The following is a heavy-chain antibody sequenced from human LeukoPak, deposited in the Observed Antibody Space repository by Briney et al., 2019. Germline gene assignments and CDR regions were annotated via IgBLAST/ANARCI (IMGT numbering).Heavy chain of an antibody. CDR3: AKDRRDAFLGDAFDI. J-gene: IGHJ3*02. CDR1: GFTFSSYA. D-gene: IGHD5-24*01. V-gene: IGHV3-23*01. Sequence: GGSLRLSCAASGFTFSSYAMSWVRQAPGKGLEWVSVISGGGVSTYYADSVKGRFTISRDDSKNTLYLHMNSLRAEDTAVYYCAKDRRDAFLGDAFDIWGQGTTVTVSS. CDR2: ISGGGVST.